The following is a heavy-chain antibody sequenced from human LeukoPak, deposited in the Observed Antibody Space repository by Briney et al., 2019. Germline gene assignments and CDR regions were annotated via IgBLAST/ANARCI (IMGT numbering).Heavy chain of an antibody. CDR1: GFTFDDYS. D-gene: IGHD5-12*01. CDR3: AKDRTYSGYDALDY. Sequence: GGSLRLSCAASGFTFDDYSMHWLRQAPGKGLEWVSGISWNSGSAGYADSVKGRFTISRDNAKNSLYLQMNSLRTEDTALYYCAKDRTYSGYDALDYWGQGTLVTVSS. V-gene: IGHV3-9*01. J-gene: IGHJ4*02. CDR2: ISWNSGSA.